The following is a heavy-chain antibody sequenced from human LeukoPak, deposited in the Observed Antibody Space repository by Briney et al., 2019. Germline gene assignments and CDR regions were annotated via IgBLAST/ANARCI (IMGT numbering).Heavy chain of an antibody. CDR3: ARDPGFDY. CDR2: IYTSGST. V-gene: IGHV4-61*02. Sequence: SQTLSLTCTVSGGSISSGSYYWSWIRQPAGKGLEWIGRIYTSGSTNYNPSLKSRVTISVDTSKNQFSLKLSSVTAADTAVYYCARDPGFDYWGQGTLVTVSP. J-gene: IGHJ4*02. D-gene: IGHD3-10*01. CDR1: GGSISSGSYY.